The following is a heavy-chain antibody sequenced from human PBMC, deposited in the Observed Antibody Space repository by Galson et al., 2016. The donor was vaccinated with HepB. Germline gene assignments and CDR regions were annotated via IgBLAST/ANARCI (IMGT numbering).Heavy chain of an antibody. D-gene: IGHD2-21*02. Sequence: SETLSLTCTVSGGSISPYFWSWIRHSPGKGLQWIGYMHNSGSTNYNPSLKSRVTVSLDTSKNQFSLKLTSVTAAATAVYYCARGYCGGDCYSMFQINYFGMDVWGRGTSVTVSS. V-gene: IGHV4-59*01. J-gene: IGHJ6*02. CDR1: GGSISPYF. CDR2: MHNSGST. CDR3: ARGYCGGDCYSMFQINYFGMDV.